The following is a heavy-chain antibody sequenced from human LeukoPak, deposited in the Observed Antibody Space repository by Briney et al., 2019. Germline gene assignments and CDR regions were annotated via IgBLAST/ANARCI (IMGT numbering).Heavy chain of an antibody. CDR1: GGSFSGYY. D-gene: IGHD2-2*01. V-gene: IGHV4-34*01. Sequence: SKTLSLTCAVYGGSFSGYYWSWIRQPPGKGLEWIGEINHSGSTNYNPSLKSRVTISVDTSKNQFSLKLSSVTAADTAVYYCARGDCSSTSCYWSFDPWGQGTLVTVSS. J-gene: IGHJ5*02. CDR2: INHSGST. CDR3: ARGDCSSTSCYWSFDP.